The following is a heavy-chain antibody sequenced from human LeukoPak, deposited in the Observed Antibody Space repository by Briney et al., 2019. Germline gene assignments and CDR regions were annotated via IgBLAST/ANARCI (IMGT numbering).Heavy chain of an antibody. CDR1: GGSISSYY. V-gene: IGHV4-59*01. J-gene: IGHJ4*02. CDR2: IYCSGST. CDR3: ARGSTVTTH. Sequence: SETLSLTCTVSGGSISSYYWSWIRQPPGKGLEWIGYIYCSGSTNYNPPLKSRVNISVDTSKNQFSLKLSSVTAADTAVYYCARGSTVTTHWGQGTLVTVSS. D-gene: IGHD4-17*01.